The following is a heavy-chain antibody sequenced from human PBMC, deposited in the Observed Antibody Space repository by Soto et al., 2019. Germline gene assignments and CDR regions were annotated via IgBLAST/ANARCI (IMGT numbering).Heavy chain of an antibody. Sequence: LRLSCAASGFTFSSYGMHWVRQAPGKGLEWVAVIWYDGSNKYYADSVKGRFTISRDNSKNTLYLQMNSLRAEDTAVYYCARGGADLFFDYWGQGTLVTVSS. J-gene: IGHJ4*02. CDR3: ARGGADLFFDY. V-gene: IGHV3-33*01. CDR2: IWYDGSNK. CDR1: GFTFSSYG.